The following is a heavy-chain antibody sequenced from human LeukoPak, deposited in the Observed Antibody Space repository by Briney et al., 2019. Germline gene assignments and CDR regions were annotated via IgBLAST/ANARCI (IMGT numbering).Heavy chain of an antibody. CDR1: GFTFSSYS. D-gene: IGHD6-19*01. Sequence: GSLRLSCAASGFTFSSYSMNWVRQAPGKGLEWVSSITSHSSYISYADSVKGRFTLSRDNAKNSLYLQMNSLRAEDTAVYYCARDGGYTSGWYDYWGQGTLVTVSS. V-gene: IGHV3-21*01. CDR3: ARDGGYTSGWYDY. J-gene: IGHJ4*02. CDR2: ITSHSSYI.